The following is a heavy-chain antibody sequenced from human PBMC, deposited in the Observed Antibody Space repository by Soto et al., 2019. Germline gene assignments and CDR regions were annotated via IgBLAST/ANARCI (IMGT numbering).Heavy chain of an antibody. CDR2: ITAHGDST. Sequence: LRLSCAASGFTFINNAMSWVRQAPGKGLEWVSTITAHGDSTFYADSVKGRFTISRDNSKNTLYLQMNSLGAEDTALYYCAKHSISGWFDPWGQGTLVTVSS. D-gene: IGHD3-22*01. J-gene: IGHJ5*02. CDR3: AKHSISGWFDP. CDR1: GFTFINNA. V-gene: IGHV3-23*01.